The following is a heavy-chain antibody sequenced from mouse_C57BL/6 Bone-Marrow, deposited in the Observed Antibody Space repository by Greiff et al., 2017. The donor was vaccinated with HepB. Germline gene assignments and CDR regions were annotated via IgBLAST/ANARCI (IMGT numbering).Heavy chain of an antibody. Sequence: DVQLVESGGGLVQPGGSLKLSCAASGFTFSDYGMAWVRQAPRQGPEWVAFISNLAYSIYYADTVTCRFTISRENAKNTLYLEMSSLRSEDTAMYYCSSVKTGSMDYWGQGTSVTVSS. CDR3: SSVKTGSMDY. J-gene: IGHJ4*01. CDR2: ISNLAYSI. D-gene: IGHD4-1*01. CDR1: GFTFSDYG. V-gene: IGHV5-15*01.